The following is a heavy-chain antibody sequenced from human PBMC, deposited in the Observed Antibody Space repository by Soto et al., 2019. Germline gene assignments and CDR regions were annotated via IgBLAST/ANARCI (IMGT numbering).Heavy chain of an antibody. CDR1: GFTFSSYA. Sequence: GGALRLFCADSGFTFSSYAMSWVRQAPGKGLEWVSAISGSGGSTYYADSVKGRFTISRDNSKNTLYLQMNSLRAEDTAVYYCAKLGYCSGGSCFYFDYWGQGTLVTVSS. CDR3: AKLGYCSGGSCFYFDY. CDR2: ISGSGGST. D-gene: IGHD2-15*01. V-gene: IGHV3-23*01. J-gene: IGHJ4*02.